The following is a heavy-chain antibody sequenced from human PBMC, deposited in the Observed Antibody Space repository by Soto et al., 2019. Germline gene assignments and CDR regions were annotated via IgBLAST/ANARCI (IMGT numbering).Heavy chain of an antibody. CDR3: VKGPRGYVGSGFDY. J-gene: IGHJ4*02. Sequence: GGSLRLSCSTSGFTFSNYAIHWVRQAPGKGLEYVSALSGNGGSAYYADSVKGRITISRDNSKNTLYLQMSSLRPEDTAVYYCVKGPRGYVGSGFDYWGQGTLVTVSS. CDR2: LSGNGGSA. V-gene: IGHV3-64D*06. D-gene: IGHD5-12*01. CDR1: GFTFSNYA.